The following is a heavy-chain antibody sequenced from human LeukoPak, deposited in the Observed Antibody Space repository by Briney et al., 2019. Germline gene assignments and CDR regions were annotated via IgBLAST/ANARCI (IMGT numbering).Heavy chain of an antibody. J-gene: IGHJ4*02. D-gene: IGHD2-15*01. Sequence: GGSLRLSCAASGFTFSSYGIHWVRQAPGKGLAWVAFIRYDSRIIHYADSAKGRFTISRDNSKNTVFLQMNSLRAEDTAVYYCARDPPYCSGGSCYDFDYWGQGTLVTVSS. CDR3: ARDPPYCSGGSCYDFDY. CDR2: IRYDSRII. V-gene: IGHV3-30*02. CDR1: GFTFSSYG.